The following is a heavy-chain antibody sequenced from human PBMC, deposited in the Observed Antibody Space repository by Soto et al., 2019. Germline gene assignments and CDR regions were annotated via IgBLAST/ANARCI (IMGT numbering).Heavy chain of an antibody. D-gene: IGHD1-26*01. V-gene: IGHV1-46*01. CDR2: INPSGGST. CDR1: GYTFTDYR. J-gene: IGHJ4*02. Sequence: QVQLVQSGAEVKEPGASVKVSCKASGYTFTDYRMHGVRQAPGQGLEWMGMINPSGGSTTYAQKFQGRVTITRDTSTTTVYMELSSLRSEDTAVYYCARERGAWGQGTLVTVSS. CDR3: ARERGA.